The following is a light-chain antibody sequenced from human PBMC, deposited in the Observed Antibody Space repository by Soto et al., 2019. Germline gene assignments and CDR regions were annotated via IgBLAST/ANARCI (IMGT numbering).Light chain of an antibody. J-gene: IGKJ4*01. Sequence: DIQMTQSPSSVSASVGDRVTITCRASQGISSWLAWYQQKPGKAPKLLIYTVSSLQSGVPSRFSGSRSRTDFTLAIISLQREEFATYYCQQANSFPLPFGGGTKVESK. CDR3: QQANSFPLP. CDR2: TVS. V-gene: IGKV1-12*01. CDR1: QGISSW.